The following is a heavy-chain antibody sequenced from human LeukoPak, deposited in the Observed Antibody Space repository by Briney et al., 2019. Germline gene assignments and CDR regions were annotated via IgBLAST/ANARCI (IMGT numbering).Heavy chain of an antibody. CDR3: TTDVREVTTS. D-gene: IGHD4-17*01. CDR1: EFPFSKAW. CDR2: IKSKTDGGTT. Sequence: PGGSLRLSCAVSEFPFSKAWMSWVRQAPGKGLEWVGRIKSKTDGGTTDYAAPVKGRFTISRDDSKNTLYLQMNSLKTEGTAVYYCTTDVREVTTSWGQGTLVTVSS. J-gene: IGHJ5*02. V-gene: IGHV3-15*01.